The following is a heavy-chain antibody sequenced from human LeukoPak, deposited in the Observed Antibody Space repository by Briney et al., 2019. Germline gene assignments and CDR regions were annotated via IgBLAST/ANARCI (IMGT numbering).Heavy chain of an antibody. V-gene: IGHV3-23*01. CDR1: GFTFSSYA. J-gene: IGHJ4*02. CDR2: ISGSGGST. CDR3: ARDHLTYSSSSDFDY. D-gene: IGHD6-6*01. Sequence: GGSLRLSCAASGFTFSSYAMSWVRQAPGKGLEWVSAISGSGGSTYYADSMKGRFTISRDNAKNSLYLQMNSLRAEDTAVYYCARDHLTYSSSSDFDYWGQGTLVTVSS.